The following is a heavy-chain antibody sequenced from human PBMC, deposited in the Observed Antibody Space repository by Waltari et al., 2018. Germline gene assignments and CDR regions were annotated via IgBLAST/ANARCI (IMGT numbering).Heavy chain of an antibody. CDR2: IDYRGST. Sequence: QVQLQESGPGLVKPSETLSLTCTVSGGSISSYYWSWIRQPPGKGLEWIGYIDYRGSTSYNATLRSRGTLSVDTSKNPFSLKLRSVTAADTAVYYCARDQGPNYNGSGSYPTGFDYWGQGTLVTVSS. CDR1: GGSISSYY. J-gene: IGHJ4*02. V-gene: IGHV4-59*01. CDR3: ARDQGPNYNGSGSYPTGFDY. D-gene: IGHD3-10*01.